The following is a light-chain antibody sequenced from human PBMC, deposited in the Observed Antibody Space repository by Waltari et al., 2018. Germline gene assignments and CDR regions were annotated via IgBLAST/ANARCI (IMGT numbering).Light chain of an antibody. CDR1: QSISTN. CDR3: EQYHNWAPIP. Sequence: EIVMTQSPATLSASPGERATLSCRASQSISTNLAWYQQKPGQAPRLLIYGASTRATGFPARFSGSGFGTEFTVTISSLRSEDFAVYYGEQYHNWAPIPFGQGTRLEMK. J-gene: IGKJ5*01. CDR2: GAS. V-gene: IGKV3-15*01.